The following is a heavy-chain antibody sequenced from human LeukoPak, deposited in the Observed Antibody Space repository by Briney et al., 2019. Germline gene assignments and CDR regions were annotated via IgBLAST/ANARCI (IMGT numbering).Heavy chain of an antibody. CDR1: GGTFSSYA. Sequence: EASVKVSCKASGGTFSSYAISWVRQAPGQGLEWMGRIIPILGIANYAQKFQGRVTITADKSTSTAYMELSSLRSEDTAVYYCAREVVDTAMVLDYWGQGTLATVSS. CDR2: IIPILGIA. J-gene: IGHJ4*02. D-gene: IGHD5-18*01. CDR3: AREVVDTAMVLDY. V-gene: IGHV1-69*04.